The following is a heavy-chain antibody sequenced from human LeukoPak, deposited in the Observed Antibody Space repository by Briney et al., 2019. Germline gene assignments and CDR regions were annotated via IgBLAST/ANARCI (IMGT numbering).Heavy chain of an antibody. CDR2: IYYSGTT. V-gene: IGHV4-39*01. CDR3: AGEITSSCHR. CDR1: GGSISSSNYY. Sequence: SETLSLTCTVSGGSISSSNYYWGWVRQPPGKGLEWIGSIYYSGTTFYKPALKSRVTISVDTSKNQFSLKLSSVTAADTAVYYCAGEITSSCHRWGQGTLVTVSS. D-gene: IGHD1-14*01. J-gene: IGHJ1*01.